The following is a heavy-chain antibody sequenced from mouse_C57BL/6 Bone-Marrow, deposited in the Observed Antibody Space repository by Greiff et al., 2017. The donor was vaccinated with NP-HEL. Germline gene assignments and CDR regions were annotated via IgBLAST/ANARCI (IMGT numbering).Heavy chain of an antibody. CDR1: GYTFTDYY. D-gene: IGHD1-1*01. Sequence: VKLQQSGPELVKPGASVKISCKASGYTFTDYYINWVKQRPGQGLEWIGWIFPGSGSTYYNEKFKGKATLTVDKSSSTAYMLLSSLTSEDSAVYFCARVTTVVEGYYFDYWGQGTTLTVSS. CDR2: IFPGSGST. J-gene: IGHJ2*01. CDR3: ARVTTVVEGYYFDY. V-gene: IGHV1-75*01.